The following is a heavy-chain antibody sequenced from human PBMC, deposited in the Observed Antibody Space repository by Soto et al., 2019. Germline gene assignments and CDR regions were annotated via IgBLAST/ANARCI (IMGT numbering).Heavy chain of an antibody. J-gene: IGHJ4*02. D-gene: IGHD6-19*01. CDR3: ANPIKSSGWYYFDY. CDR1: GFTFSSYG. V-gene: IGHV3-30*18. Sequence: GGSLRLSCAASGFTFSSYGRHWVRQAPGKGLEWVAVISYDGSNKYYADSVKGRFTISRDNSKNTLYLQMNSLRAEDTAVYYCANPIKSSGWYYFDYWGQGTLVTVYS. CDR2: ISYDGSNK.